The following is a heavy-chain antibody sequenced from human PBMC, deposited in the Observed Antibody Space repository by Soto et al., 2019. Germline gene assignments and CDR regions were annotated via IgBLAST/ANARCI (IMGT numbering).Heavy chain of an antibody. CDR3: ARTLDYGHMDV. D-gene: IGHD3-16*01. Sequence: SETLSLTCTVSGVSIRNHYWSWIRQPPGKGLEWLGYIYNTARINYNPSLKSRLTISVDTSKNQFSLKLASVTAADTAVFYCARTLDYGHMDVWGNGTTVTISS. CDR1: GVSIRNHY. V-gene: IGHV4-59*11. J-gene: IGHJ6*03. CDR2: IYNTARI.